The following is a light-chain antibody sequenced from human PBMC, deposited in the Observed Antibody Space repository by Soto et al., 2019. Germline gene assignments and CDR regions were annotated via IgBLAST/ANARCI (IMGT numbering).Light chain of an antibody. J-gene: IGKJ1*01. V-gene: IGKV3-15*01. CDR2: GTS. CDR3: QKYNYWPRT. Sequence: EIVSTQSAGTLSLFPGEQDTLSCRASQSVGSNLAWYQQKPGQAPRILIYGTSTRATDIPDRLSGSGSGTELTLTISSLQSEDFAVYYCQKYNYWPRTFGPGTKVDI. CDR1: QSVGSN.